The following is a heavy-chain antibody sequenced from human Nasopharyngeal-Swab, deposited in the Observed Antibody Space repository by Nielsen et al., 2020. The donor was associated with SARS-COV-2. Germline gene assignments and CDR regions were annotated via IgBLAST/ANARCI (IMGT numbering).Heavy chain of an antibody. D-gene: IGHD5-24*01. Sequence: WIRQPPGKGLEWIGRIYTSGSTNYNPSLKSRVTITVDTSKNQFTLKLSSVTAADTAVYYCARERRDGYNSVCYFDYWGQGTLVTVSS. V-gene: IGHV4-61*02. J-gene: IGHJ4*02. CDR2: IYTSGST. CDR3: ARERRDGYNSVCYFDY.